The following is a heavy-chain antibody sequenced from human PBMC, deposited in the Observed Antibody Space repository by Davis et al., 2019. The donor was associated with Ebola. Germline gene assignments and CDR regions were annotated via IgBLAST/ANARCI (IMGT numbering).Heavy chain of an antibody. CDR1: GYTFTSYG. CDR3: ARGSMLGALFDS. D-gene: IGHD1-26*01. J-gene: IGHJ4*02. CDR2: ISAYNGNT. V-gene: IGHV1-18*01. Sequence: AASVKVSCKASGYTFTSYGISWVRQAPGQGLEWMGWISAYNGNTNYAQKFQGRVTITADKSTSTAYMELSSLRSEDTAVYYCARGSMLGALFDSWGQGTLVTVSS.